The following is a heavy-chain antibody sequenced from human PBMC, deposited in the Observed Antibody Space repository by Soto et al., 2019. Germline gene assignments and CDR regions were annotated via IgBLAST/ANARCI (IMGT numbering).Heavy chain of an antibody. D-gene: IGHD2-15*01. CDR3: ARALGYCSGGSCDYYYYYGMDV. J-gene: IGHJ6*02. Sequence: GGSLRLSCAASGFTFSSYSMNWVRQAPGKGLEWVSSISSSSSYIYYADSVKGRFTISRDNAKNSLYLQMNSLRAEDTAVYYCARALGYCSGGSCDYYYYYGMDVWGQGTTVTVSS. CDR2: ISSSSSYI. CDR1: GFTFSSYS. V-gene: IGHV3-21*01.